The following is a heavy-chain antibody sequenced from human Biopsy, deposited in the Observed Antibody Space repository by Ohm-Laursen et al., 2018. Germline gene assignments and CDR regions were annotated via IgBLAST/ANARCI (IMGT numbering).Heavy chain of an antibody. D-gene: IGHD3-9*01. CDR2: IFPTGIT. Sequence: GSLSFTCTVSGTSLSNFYWSWTRQPAGKGLEWIARIFPTGITTYNPALKSRVTMSVDTSKNEFPLRLTSVTAADTAVYYCARGSLKMDYWGQGTLVTVSS. CDR1: GTSLSNFY. CDR3: ARGSLKMDY. V-gene: IGHV4-4*07. J-gene: IGHJ4*02.